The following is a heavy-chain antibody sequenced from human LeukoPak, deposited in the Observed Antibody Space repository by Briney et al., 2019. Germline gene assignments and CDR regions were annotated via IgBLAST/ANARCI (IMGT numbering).Heavy chain of an antibody. D-gene: IGHD3-22*01. CDR1: GFTFSSYG. CDR2: ISGSGGST. V-gene: IGHV3-23*01. J-gene: IGHJ4*02. Sequence: GGTLRLSCAASGFTFSSYGMSWVRQAPGKGLEWVSAISGSGGSTYYADSVKGRFTISRDNSKNTLYLQMNSLRAEDTAVYYCAKPYDSSGYYPDYWGQGTLVTVSS. CDR3: AKPYDSSGYYPDY.